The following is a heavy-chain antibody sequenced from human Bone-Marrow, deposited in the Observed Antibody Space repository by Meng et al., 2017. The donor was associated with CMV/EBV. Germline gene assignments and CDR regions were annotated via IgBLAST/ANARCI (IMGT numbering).Heavy chain of an antibody. Sequence: ACGDNYSGYQDHGERQARGEGIEWKRRNKLNRGGTNDAQKLQGRVTMTRDTSMSTAYMALTRLTSADTAVFYCARTPEYGDYSLDHWGQGTLVTVSS. CDR1: GDNYSGYQ. V-gene: IGHV1-2*02. D-gene: IGHD4-17*01. CDR2: NKLNRGGT. J-gene: IGHJ4*02. CDR3: ARTPEYGDYSLDH.